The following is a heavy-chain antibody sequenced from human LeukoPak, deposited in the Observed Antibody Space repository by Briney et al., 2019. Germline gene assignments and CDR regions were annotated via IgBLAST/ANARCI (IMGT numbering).Heavy chain of an antibody. CDR2: ISYDGSNK. Sequence: GGSLRLSCAASGFTFSSYGMHWVRQAPGKGLEWVAVISYDGSNKYYADSVKGRFTISRDNSKNTLYLQMNSLRAEDTAVYYCAKDLASITMIPLHYYYYGMDVWDQGTTVTVSS. J-gene: IGHJ6*02. CDR3: AKDLASITMIPLHYYYYGMDV. CDR1: GFTFSSYG. D-gene: IGHD3-22*01. V-gene: IGHV3-30*18.